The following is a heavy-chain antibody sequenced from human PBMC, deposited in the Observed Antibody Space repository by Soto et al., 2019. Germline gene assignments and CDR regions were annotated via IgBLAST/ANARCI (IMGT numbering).Heavy chain of an antibody. CDR2: IYTSGST. CDR1: GGAISSYY. V-gene: IGHV4-4*07. CDR3: ARGIYYDSSGSTRYFDL. D-gene: IGHD3-22*01. Sequence: SDTLALTCTVSGGAISSYYWSWIRQPAGKGLEWIGRIYTSGSTNYNPSLKSRVTMSVDTSKNQFSLKLSSVTAADTAVYYCARGIYYDSSGSTRYFDLWGRGTLVTVSS. J-gene: IGHJ2*01.